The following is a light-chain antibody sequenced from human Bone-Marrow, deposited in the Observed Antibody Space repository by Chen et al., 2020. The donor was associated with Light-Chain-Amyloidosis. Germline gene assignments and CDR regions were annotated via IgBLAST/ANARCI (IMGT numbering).Light chain of an antibody. CDR3: CSYAGRNNEVV. CDR2: DDS. CDR1: NIGSTS. Sequence: SYVLTQPSSVSVAPGQTATIACGGNNIGSTSVHWYQQTPGQAHLLVVYDDSDRPSGIPERLSGSNSGNTATLTVSGLQAEDEADYYCCSYAGRNNEVVFGGGTKLTVL. J-gene: IGLJ2*01. V-gene: IGLV3-21*02.